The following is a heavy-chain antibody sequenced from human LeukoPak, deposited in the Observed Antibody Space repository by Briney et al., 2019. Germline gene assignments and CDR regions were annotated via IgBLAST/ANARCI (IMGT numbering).Heavy chain of an antibody. CDR3: ARDRGVEYQLLDAFDI. V-gene: IGHV1-46*01. J-gene: IGHJ3*02. CDR2: INPSGGST. D-gene: IGHD2-2*01. Sequence: ASVKVSCKASGYTFTSYYMHWVRQAPGQGLEWMGIINPSGGSTSYAQKFQGRVTMTRDMSTSTVYMELSGLRSEDTAVYYCARDRGVEYQLLDAFDIWGQGTMVTVSS. CDR1: GYTFTSYY.